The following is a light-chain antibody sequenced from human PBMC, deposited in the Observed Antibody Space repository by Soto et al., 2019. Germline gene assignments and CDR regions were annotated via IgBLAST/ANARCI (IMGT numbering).Light chain of an antibody. CDR3: GSFATSRILV. V-gene: IGLV2-14*01. CDR1: SSDFGDDKY. CDR2: GVS. Sequence: QSALTQPASVSGSPGQSITMSCTGSSSDFGDDKYVTWYQQQPGKAPNLLIYGVSKRPSGVSNRFSGSKSGNTASLTISGLQVEDEADYICGSFATSRILVFAGGTKLTVL. J-gene: IGLJ3*02.